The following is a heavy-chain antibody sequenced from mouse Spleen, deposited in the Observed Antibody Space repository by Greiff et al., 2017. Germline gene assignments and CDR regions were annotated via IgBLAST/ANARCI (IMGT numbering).Heavy chain of an antibody. J-gene: IGHJ4*01. Sequence: VQLQQSGAELVKPGASVKLSCTASGFNIKDTYMHWVKQRPEQGLEWIGRIDPANGNTKYDPKFQGKATITADTSSNTAYLQLSSLTSEDTAVYYCARTGLLRAMDYWGQGTSVTVSS. D-gene: IGHD1-1*01. CDR2: IDPANGNT. CDR1: GFNIKDTY. V-gene: IGHV14-3*02. CDR3: ARTGLLRAMDY.